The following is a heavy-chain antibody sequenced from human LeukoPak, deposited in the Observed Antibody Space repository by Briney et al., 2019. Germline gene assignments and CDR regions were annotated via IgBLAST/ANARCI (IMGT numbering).Heavy chain of an antibody. CDR3: ATPAYRDRGGFEY. CDR2: VSGTTGNT. J-gene: IGHJ4*02. CDR1: GFTFSSYA. V-gene: IGHV3-23*01. D-gene: IGHD1-26*01. Sequence: GGSLRLSCAASGFTFSSYAMFWVRQAPGQGLAWASAVSGTTGNTYYADSVKGRFTISRDNSKNTVYLQMDSLRVDDTAVYYCATPAYRDRGGFEYWGQGTLVTVSS.